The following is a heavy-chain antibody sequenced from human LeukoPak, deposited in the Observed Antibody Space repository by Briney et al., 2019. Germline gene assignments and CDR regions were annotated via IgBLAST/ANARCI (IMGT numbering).Heavy chain of an antibody. D-gene: IGHD3-10*01. CDR3: AKDSAFYYIDV. V-gene: IGHV3-30*02. Sequence: PGGSLRLSCGASGFTFSNYGMLWVRQAPGKGLEWVAFIRYNGNNQYYADSVKGRFTISRDNSKNTLYLQMNSLKGDDTAVYYCAKDSAFYYIDVWGKGTTVIISS. CDR2: IRYNGNNQ. CDR1: GFTFSNYG. J-gene: IGHJ6*03.